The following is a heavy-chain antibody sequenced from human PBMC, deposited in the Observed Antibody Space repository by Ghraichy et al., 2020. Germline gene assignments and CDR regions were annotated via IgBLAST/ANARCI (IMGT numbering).Heavy chain of an antibody. D-gene: IGHD1-26*01. CDR3: ARLQPGVGATRKEDY. J-gene: IGHJ4*02. Sequence: GSLRLSCAASGFTFSSYWMSWVRQAPGKGLEWVANIKQDGSEKYYVDSVKGRFTISRDNAKNSLYLQMNSLRAEDTAVYYCARLQPGVGATRKEDYWGQGTLVTVSS. V-gene: IGHV3-7*01. CDR1: GFTFSSYW. CDR2: IKQDGSEK.